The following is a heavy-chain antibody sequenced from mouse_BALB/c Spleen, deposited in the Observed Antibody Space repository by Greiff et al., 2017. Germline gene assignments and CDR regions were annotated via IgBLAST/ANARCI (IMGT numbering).Heavy chain of an antibody. D-gene: IGHD2-2*01. V-gene: IGHV2-9*02. CDR3: AREVYGSYYYAMDY. CDR1: GFSLTSYG. CDR2: IWAGGST. Sequence: QVQLKESGPGLVQPSQSLSITCTVSGFSLTSYGVHWVRQPPGKGLEWLGVIWAGGSTNYNSALMSRLSISKDNSKSQVFLKMNSLQTDDTAMYYCAREVYGSYYYAMDYWGQGTSVTVSS. J-gene: IGHJ4*01.